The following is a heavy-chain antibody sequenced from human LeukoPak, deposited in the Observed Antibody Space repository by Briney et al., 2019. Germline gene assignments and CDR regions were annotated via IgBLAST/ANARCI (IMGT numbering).Heavy chain of an antibody. V-gene: IGHV4-34*01. CDR2: IHHSGST. J-gene: IGHJ4*02. D-gene: IGHD3-10*01. CDR1: GGSFSGYY. CDR3: ARLGFGRY. Sequence: PSETLSLTCAVYGGSFSGYYWSWIRQPPGKGLEWIGEIHHSGSTNYNPSLKSRVTISVDTSKNQFSLKLNSVTAADTAVYYCARLGFGRYWGQGTLVTVSS.